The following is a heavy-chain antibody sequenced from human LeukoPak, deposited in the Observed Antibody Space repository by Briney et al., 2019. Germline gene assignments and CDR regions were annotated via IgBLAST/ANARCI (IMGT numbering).Heavy chain of an antibody. CDR1: GFTFSSYS. CDR2: ISSSSSYI. Sequence: GGSLSLSCAASGFTFSSYSMNWVRQAPGKGLEWVSSISSSSSYICYADSVKGRFTISRDNAKNSLYLQMNSLRAEDTAVYYCASPRGYSSGFDYWGQGTLVTVSS. D-gene: IGHD6-19*01. CDR3: ASPRGYSSGFDY. V-gene: IGHV3-21*01. J-gene: IGHJ4*02.